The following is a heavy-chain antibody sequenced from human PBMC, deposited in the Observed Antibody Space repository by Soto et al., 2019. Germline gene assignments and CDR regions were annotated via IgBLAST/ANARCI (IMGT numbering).Heavy chain of an antibody. V-gene: IGHV3-53*01. J-gene: IGHJ4*02. CDR3: ARAGKLPYYYYFDY. CDR1: GFTVSSTY. D-gene: IGHD3-10*01. CDR2: IYSDGST. Sequence: PGGSLRLSCAASGFTVSSTYMTWVRQAPGKGLEWVSIIYSDGSTYYADSVKGRSTISRDNSKNTLFLQMNSVRAEDTAVYYCARAGKLPYYYYFDYWGQGTLVTVSS.